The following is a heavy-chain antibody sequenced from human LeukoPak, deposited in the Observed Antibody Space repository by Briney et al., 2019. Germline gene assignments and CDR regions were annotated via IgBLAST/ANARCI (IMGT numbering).Heavy chain of an antibody. J-gene: IGHJ4*02. CDR2: INPNSGAT. CDR1: GYTFGGYY. V-gene: IGHV1-2*02. D-gene: IGHD4-11*01. CDR3: ARLRDYSASWRGSASRY. Sequence: ASVKVSCKTSGYTFGGYYIQWVRQAPGQGLEWMGWINPNSGATKYAQKFQGRVTLTRDTSINTAYMELSSLNINDTAVYYCARLRDYSASWRGSASRYWGQGTLVTVSS.